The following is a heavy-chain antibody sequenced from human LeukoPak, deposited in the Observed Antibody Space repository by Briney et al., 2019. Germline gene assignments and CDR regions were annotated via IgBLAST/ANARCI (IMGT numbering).Heavy chain of an antibody. CDR3: ARESTANLYDFWSGGDAFDI. Sequence: PGGSLRLSCAASGFTFSSYWMSWVRQAPGKGLEWVANIKQDGSEKYYVDSVKGRFTISRDNAKNSLYLQMNSLRAEDTAVYYCARESTANLYDFWSGGDAFDIWGQGTMVTVSS. V-gene: IGHV3-7*01. J-gene: IGHJ3*02. CDR2: IKQDGSEK. CDR1: GFTFSSYW. D-gene: IGHD3-3*01.